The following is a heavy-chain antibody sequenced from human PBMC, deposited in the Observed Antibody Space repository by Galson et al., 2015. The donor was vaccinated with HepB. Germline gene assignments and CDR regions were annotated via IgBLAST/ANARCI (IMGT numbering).Heavy chain of an antibody. Sequence: SLRLSCAASGFTFSSYGMHWVRQAPGKGLEWVAFIRYDGSNKYYADSVKGRFTISRDNSKNTLYLQMNSLRAEDTAVYYCAKLPTGGNTPDDAFDIWGQGTMVTVSS. CDR1: GFTFSSYG. CDR3: AKLPTGGNTPDDAFDI. V-gene: IGHV3-30*02. J-gene: IGHJ3*02. D-gene: IGHD4-23*01. CDR2: IRYDGSNK.